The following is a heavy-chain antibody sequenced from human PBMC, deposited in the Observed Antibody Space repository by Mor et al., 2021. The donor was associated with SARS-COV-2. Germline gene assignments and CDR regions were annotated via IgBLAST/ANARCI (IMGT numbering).Heavy chain of an antibody. V-gene: IGHV3-72*01. Sequence: GRFTISRDDSKNSLYLQMNSLKTEDTAVYYCARVSCSSSNCPKRYFDYWGQGTLVTVSS. D-gene: IGHD2-2*01. CDR3: ARVSCSSSNCPKRYFDY. J-gene: IGHJ4*02.